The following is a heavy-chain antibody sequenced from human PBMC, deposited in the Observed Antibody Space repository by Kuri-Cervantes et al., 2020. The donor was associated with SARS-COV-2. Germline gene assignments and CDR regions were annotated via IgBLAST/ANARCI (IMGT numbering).Heavy chain of an antibody. CDR2: TYYRSKWYN. V-gene: IGHV6-1*01. D-gene: IGHD3-16*01. CDR1: GDSVSSSSAA. CDR3: ARLSLGDVEIFAEDYYYYGMDV. J-gene: IGHJ6*02. Sequence: SETLSLTCAISGDSVSSSSAAWNWIRQSPSRGLEWLGRTYYRSKWYNDYAVSVKSRITINPDTSKNQFSLQLNSVTPEDTAVYYCARLSLGDVEIFAEDYYYYGMDVWGQGTTVTVSS.